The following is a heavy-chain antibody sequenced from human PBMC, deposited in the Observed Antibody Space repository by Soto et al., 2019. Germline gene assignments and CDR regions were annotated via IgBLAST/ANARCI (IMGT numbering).Heavy chain of an antibody. Sequence: ASVKVSCKASGYTFINYYIHWVRQAPGHGLEWMAIINPTGGSTNYAQKFQGRLTLTMDTSTSTVYMELSSLTSEDTAVYYCMIGYCSTTSCPTPVFAFDYWGQGTLVTVSS. CDR3: MIGYCSTTSCPTPVFAFDY. CDR1: GYTFINYY. CDR2: INPTGGST. V-gene: IGHV1-46*01. J-gene: IGHJ4*02. D-gene: IGHD2-2*01.